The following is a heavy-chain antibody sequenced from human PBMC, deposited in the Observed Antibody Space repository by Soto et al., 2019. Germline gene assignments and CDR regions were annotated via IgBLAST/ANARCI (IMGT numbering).Heavy chain of an antibody. CDR3: ARWWSGSRLGFDP. Sequence: QVQLQESGPGLVKPSQTLSLTCTVSGGSISSGDYYWSWIRQHPGQGLEWIGYIYYSGSSYYNPSLKSRVTISVDTSKNQFSLKLSSVTAADTAVYYCARWWSGSRLGFDPWGQGTLVTVSS. CDR2: IYYSGSS. D-gene: IGHD3-3*01. J-gene: IGHJ5*02. CDR1: GGSISSGDYY. V-gene: IGHV4-31*03.